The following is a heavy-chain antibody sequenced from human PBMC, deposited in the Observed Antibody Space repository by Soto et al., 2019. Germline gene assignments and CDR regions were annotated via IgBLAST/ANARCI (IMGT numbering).Heavy chain of an antibody. J-gene: IGHJ4*02. CDR3: ARDGPCHLLYGGFDS. D-gene: IGHD3-16*01. Sequence: SETLSLTCTVSGGSISSGGYYWSWVRQHPGRGLEWIGNIYHSGRTDFNPSLKSRVIISVDTSENQFSLKLISVTAADTAVYYCARDGPCHLLYGGFDSWGQGTLVTVSS. V-gene: IGHV4-31*03. CDR1: GGSISSGGYY. CDR2: IYHSGRT.